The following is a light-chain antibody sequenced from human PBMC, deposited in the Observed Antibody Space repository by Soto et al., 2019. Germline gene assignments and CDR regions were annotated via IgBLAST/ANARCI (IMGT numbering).Light chain of an antibody. J-gene: IGLJ2*01. CDR2: ESS. CDR1: SSNIGAEYD. V-gene: IGLV1-40*01. CDR3: QSYDSSLSVVV. Sequence: QPVLTLPSSVSGAPGQTVTISCTGSSSNIGAEYDVHWYQQLPGGAPKLLIYESSDRLSGVPDRFSGSKSGASASLAITGLQAEDEANYYCQSYDSSLSVVVFGGGTKLTVL.